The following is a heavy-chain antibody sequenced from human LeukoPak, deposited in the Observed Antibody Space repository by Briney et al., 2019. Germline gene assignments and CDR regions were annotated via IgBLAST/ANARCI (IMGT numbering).Heavy chain of an antibody. J-gene: IGHJ5*02. CDR2: IYYSGST. CDR1: GGSISSSY. Sequence: SETLSLTCTVSGGSISSSYWSWIRQPPGKGLEWIGYIYYSGSTNYNPSLTSRVTISVDTSKTQFSLKLNSVTAADTAVYYCARELRYFDWLLSPYWFDPWGQGTLVTVSS. CDR3: ARELRYFDWLLSPYWFDP. D-gene: IGHD3-9*01. V-gene: IGHV4-59*01.